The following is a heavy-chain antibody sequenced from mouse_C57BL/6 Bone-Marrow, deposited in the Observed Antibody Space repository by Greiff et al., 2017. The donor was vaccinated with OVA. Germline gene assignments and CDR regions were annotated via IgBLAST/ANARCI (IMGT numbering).Heavy chain of an antibody. CDR3: ASSYYYGSSFPFAY. J-gene: IGHJ3*01. D-gene: IGHD1-1*01. CDR1: GFSLTSYG. V-gene: IGHV2-6*01. CDR2: IWGVGST. Sequence: VQLQQSGPGLVAPSQSLSITCTVSGFSLTSYGVDWVRQSPGKGLEWLGVIWGVGSTNYNSALKSRLSISKDNSKSQVFLKMNSLQTDDTAMYYCASSYYYGSSFPFAYWGQGTLVTVSA.